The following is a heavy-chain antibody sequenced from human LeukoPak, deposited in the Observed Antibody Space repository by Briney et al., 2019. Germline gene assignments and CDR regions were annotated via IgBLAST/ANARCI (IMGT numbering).Heavy chain of an antibody. CDR3: ARDPNWNPFYYYYGMDV. V-gene: IGHV3-48*04. Sequence: GRSLRLSCAASGFTFSSYGMHWVRQAPGKGLEWVSYISSSGSTIYYADSVKGRFTISRDNAKNSLYLQMNSLRAEDTAVYYCARDPNWNPFYYYYGMDVWGQGTTVTVSS. CDR1: GFTFSSYG. D-gene: IGHD1-1*01. J-gene: IGHJ6*02. CDR2: ISSSGSTI.